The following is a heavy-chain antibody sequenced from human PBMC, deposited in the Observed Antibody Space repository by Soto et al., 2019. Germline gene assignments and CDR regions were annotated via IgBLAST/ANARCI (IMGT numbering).Heavy chain of an antibody. CDR3: ASDPIPPAPWSGYMHPDDEKYGMDV. D-gene: IGHD3-3*01. CDR2: IIPIFGTA. CDR1: GGTFSSYA. Sequence: QVQLVQSGAEVKKPGSSVKVSCKASGGTFSSYAISWVRQAPGQGLEWMGGIIPIFGTANYAQKFQGRVTITADESTSTAYMERRSLRSEDTAGYYCASDPIPPAPWSGYMHPDDEKYGMDVWGQGTTVIVAS. J-gene: IGHJ6*02. V-gene: IGHV1-69*01.